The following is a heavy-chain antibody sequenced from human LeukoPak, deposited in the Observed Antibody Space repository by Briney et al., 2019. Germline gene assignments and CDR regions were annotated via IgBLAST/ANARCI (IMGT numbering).Heavy chain of an antibody. Sequence: SVKVSCKASGGTFISYAISWVPQAPGQGFEWMGGIIPIFGTANYAQKFQGRVTITADESTSTAYMELSSLTTEDTAVYYCARIPGEFYYFDNWGQGTLVTASS. V-gene: IGHV1-69*01. CDR1: GGTFISYA. CDR3: ARIPGEFYYFDN. D-gene: IGHD3-10*01. J-gene: IGHJ4*02. CDR2: IIPIFGTA.